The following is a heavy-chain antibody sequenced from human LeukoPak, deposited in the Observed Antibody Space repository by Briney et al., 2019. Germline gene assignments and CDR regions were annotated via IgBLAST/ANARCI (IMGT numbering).Heavy chain of an antibody. J-gene: IGHJ4*02. CDR2: INHSGST. Sequence: SETLSLTCTVSGGSISSGGYYWSWIRQPPGKGLEWIGEINHSGSTNYNPSLKSRVTISVDTSKNQFSLKLSSVTAADTAVYYCARGVSMPCSSTSCYWYYFDYWGQGTLVTVSS. V-gene: IGHV4-39*07. CDR3: ARGVSMPCSSTSCYWYYFDY. D-gene: IGHD2-2*01. CDR1: GGSISSGGYY.